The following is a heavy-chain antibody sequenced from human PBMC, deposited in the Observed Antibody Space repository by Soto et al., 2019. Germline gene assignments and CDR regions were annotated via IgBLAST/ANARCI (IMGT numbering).Heavy chain of an antibody. D-gene: IGHD3-3*02. CDR3: ASPKIAFYNWFDP. V-gene: IGHV4-39*01. Sequence: TLSLTCTVSGGSISSSSYYWGWIRRPPGKGLEWIGSIYYSGSTYYNPSLKCRVTISVDTSKNQFSLKLSSVTAADTAVYYCASPKIAFYNWFDPWGQGTLVTV. CDR1: GGSISSSSYY. J-gene: IGHJ5*02. CDR2: IYYSGST.